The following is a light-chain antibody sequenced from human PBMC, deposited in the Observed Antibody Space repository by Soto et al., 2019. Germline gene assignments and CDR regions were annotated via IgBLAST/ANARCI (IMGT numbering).Light chain of an antibody. J-gene: IGKJ1*01. CDR3: GRFVSALPRT. V-gene: IGKV3-20*01. CDR1: QSVSSTF. CDR2: GVY. Sequence: EIVLTQSPGTLSLSPGERATLSCRASQSVSSTFLAWYQQKPGQAPRLLIYGVYKRATGIPDRFSGSGSGTDFTLTISRLEPGDFAVYFCGRFVSALPRTFGQGTKVDIK.